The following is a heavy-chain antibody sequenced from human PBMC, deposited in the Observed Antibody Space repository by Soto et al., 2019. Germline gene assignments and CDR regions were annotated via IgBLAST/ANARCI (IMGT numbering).Heavy chain of an antibody. V-gene: IGHV3-11*06. J-gene: IGHJ6*02. D-gene: IGHD1-7*01. Sequence: PGGSLRLSCAASGFTFSDYYMSWIRQAPGKGLEWLSYIGTSTTYTHYAESVKGRFTISRDNPKNSLYLEMNSLRAEDTAVYYCARETDHWNSIYGMDVWGQGTTVTVSS. CDR2: IGTSTTYT. CDR1: GFTFSDYY. CDR3: ARETDHWNSIYGMDV.